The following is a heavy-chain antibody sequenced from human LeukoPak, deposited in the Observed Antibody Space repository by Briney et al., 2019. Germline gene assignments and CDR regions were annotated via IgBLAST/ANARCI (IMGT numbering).Heavy chain of an antibody. CDR3: ARIAYCGADCHAFDV. V-gene: IGHV1-69*01. J-gene: IGHJ3*01. CDR1: GGSFSKYG. D-gene: IGHD2-21*01. CDR2: IMFTFGTT. Sequence: SVKVSCKASGGSFSKYGITWVRQAPGQGLEWMGGIMFTFGTTKYAQRFQGRVTFSADESTSTAYMEVSSLRSEDTAVYYCARIAYCGADCHAFDVWGQGTMVIVSS.